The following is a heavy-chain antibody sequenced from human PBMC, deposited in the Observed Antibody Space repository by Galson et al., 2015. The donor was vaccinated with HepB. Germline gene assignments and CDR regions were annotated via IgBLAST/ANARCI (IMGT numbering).Heavy chain of an antibody. J-gene: IGHJ4*01. Sequence: SLRLSCAASGFTFSTHGMHWVRQAPGKGLEWVSYISSSSTTIYYADSVKGRFTISRDNANNSLYLQMNSLRDEDTAVYYCARRERFFDWLYYWGHGTLVTVSS. CDR3: ARRERFFDWLYY. CDR1: GFTFSTHG. CDR2: ISSSSTTI. D-gene: IGHD3-9*01. V-gene: IGHV3-48*02.